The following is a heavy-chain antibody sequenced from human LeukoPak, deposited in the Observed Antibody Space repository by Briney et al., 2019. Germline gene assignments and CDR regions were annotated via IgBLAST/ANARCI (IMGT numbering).Heavy chain of an antibody. CDR1: GYTFTSYD. CDR2: MNPNSGNT. CDR3: ARGGSYPYYYYYYMDV. D-gene: IGHD1-26*01. J-gene: IGHJ6*03. Sequence: ASVKVSCKASGYTFTSYDINWARQATGQGLEWMGWMNPNSGNTGYAQKFQGRVTITRNTSISTAYMELSSLRSEDTAVYYCARGGSYPYYYYYYMDVWGKGTTVTVSS. V-gene: IGHV1-8*03.